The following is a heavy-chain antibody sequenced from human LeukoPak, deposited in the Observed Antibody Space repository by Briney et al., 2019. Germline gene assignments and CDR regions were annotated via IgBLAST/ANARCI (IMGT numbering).Heavy chain of an antibody. J-gene: IGHJ4*02. CDR1: GFTFSSYG. Sequence: GGSVRLSCAASGFTFSSYGMHWVRQAPGKGLEWVAVISYDGSNKYYADSVKGRFTISRDNSKNTLYLQMNSLRAEDTAVYYCAKDLWVVVVPAAIIDYWGQGTLVTVSS. CDR3: AKDLWVVVVPAAIIDY. V-gene: IGHV3-30*18. D-gene: IGHD2-2*01. CDR2: ISYDGSNK.